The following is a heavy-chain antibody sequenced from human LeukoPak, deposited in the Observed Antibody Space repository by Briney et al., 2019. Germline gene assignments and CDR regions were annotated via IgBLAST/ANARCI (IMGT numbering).Heavy chain of an antibody. CDR3: AGVVVVAATPGAFDI. CDR2: IYTNGST. Sequence: SETLSLTCTVSGGSISSYYWSWIRQPAGKGLEWIGRIYTNGSTNYNPSLKSRVTMSVDTSKNQFSLKLSSVTAADTAVYYCAGVVVVAATPGAFDIWGQGTMVTVSS. J-gene: IGHJ3*02. D-gene: IGHD2-15*01. CDR1: GGSISSYY. V-gene: IGHV4-4*07.